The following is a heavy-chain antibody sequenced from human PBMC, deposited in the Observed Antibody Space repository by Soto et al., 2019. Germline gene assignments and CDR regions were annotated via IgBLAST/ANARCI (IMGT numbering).Heavy chain of an antibody. Sequence: EVQLMESGGGLVQPGGSLRLSCAASGFTFTNYWTHWVRQAPGKGLVWVSCIGGDGSTTYSDSVKGRFTLSMDNAKNTVYLQMNSLRAEDTAMYYCARDGGSADIDFDYWGQGTLVTVSS. J-gene: IGHJ4*02. V-gene: IGHV3-74*01. CDR1: GFTFTNYW. D-gene: IGHD2-15*01. CDR3: ARDGGSADIDFDY. CDR2: IGGDGST.